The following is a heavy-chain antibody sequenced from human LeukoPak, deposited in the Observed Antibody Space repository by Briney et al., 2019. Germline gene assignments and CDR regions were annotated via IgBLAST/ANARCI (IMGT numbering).Heavy chain of an antibody. CDR3: ANNYGSGSFRTYFDY. V-gene: IGHV3-23*01. CDR2: ISGSGGST. D-gene: IGHD3-10*01. J-gene: IGHJ4*02. Sequence: GGSLRLSCAASGFTFSSYAMSWVRQAPGKGLEWVSAISGSGGSTYYADSVKGRFTISRDNSKNTLYLQMNSLRAEDTAVYYCANNYGSGSFRTYFDYWGQGTLVTVSS. CDR1: GFTFSSYA.